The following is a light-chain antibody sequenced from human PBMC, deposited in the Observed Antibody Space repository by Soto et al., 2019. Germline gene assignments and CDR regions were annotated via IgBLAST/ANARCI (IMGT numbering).Light chain of an antibody. J-gene: IGKJ3*01. CDR2: GAS. V-gene: IGKV3-20*01. CDR1: QSVSSSY. CDR3: QQYGSSPFT. Sequence: EIVLTQSPGTLSLSPGERATLSCRAIQSVSSSYLAWYQQKPGQAPRLLIYGASSRATGIPDRFSGSGSGTDVTLTISRLEPEDFAVYYCQQYGSSPFTFGPGTKVDIK.